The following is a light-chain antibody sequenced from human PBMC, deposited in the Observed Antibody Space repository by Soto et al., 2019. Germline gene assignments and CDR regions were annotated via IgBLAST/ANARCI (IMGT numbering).Light chain of an antibody. CDR2: EVN. J-gene: IGLJ3*02. V-gene: IGLV2-23*02. Sequence: QSVLSQPASVSGSPGQSVTISCTGTSSDIGSYNLVSWYHHQSGQAPKLVIYEVNKRPSVDSNRFSGSKSGNMASLTIAGLQPEDEGEYYCCSYAGGRTFVVFGGGTKLTVL. CDR1: SSDIGSYNL. CDR3: CSYAGGRTFVV.